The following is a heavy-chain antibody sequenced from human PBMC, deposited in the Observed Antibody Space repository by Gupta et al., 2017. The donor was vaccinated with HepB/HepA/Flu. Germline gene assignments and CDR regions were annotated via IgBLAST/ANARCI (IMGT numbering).Heavy chain of an antibody. D-gene: IGHD6-19*01. CDR1: GGSLNSTTYY. CDR3: ARRQWLIRGGPFDH. CDR2: INYRGST. J-gene: IGHJ4*02. Sequence: QLQLQASGPGLVQSSETLSLPRTVSGGSLNSTTYYWDWIRQYPGKGLDWIGSINYRGSTYYNPSLKSRFTISIDTSKGQFYMRLSSVTATDTAVYYCARRQWLIRGGPFDHWGQGILVTVSS. V-gene: IGHV4-39*01.